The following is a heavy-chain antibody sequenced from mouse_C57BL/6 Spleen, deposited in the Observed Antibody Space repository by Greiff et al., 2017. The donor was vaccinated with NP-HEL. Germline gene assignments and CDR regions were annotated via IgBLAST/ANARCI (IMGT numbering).Heavy chain of an antibody. V-gene: IGHV5-4*01. CDR3: ARALDSSGYYFAY. CDR1: GFTFSSYA. Sequence: EVQGVESGGGLVKPGGSLKLSCAASGFTFSSYAMSWVHQTPEKRLEWVATISDGGSYTYYPDNVKGRFTISRDNAKNNLYLQMSHLKAEDTAMYYWARALDSSGYYFAYWGQGTRVTVSA. J-gene: IGHJ3*01. CDR2: ISDGGSYT. D-gene: IGHD3-2*02.